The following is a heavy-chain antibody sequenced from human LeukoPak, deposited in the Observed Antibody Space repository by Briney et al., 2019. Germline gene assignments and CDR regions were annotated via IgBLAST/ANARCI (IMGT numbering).Heavy chain of an antibody. CDR2: ISSSSSYI. CDR3: ARDGPDDYGDTAHFDY. Sequence: PGGSLRLSCAASGFTFSDYYMSWIRQAPGKGLERVSSISSSSSYIYYADSVKGRFTISRDNAKNSLYLQMNSLRAEDTAVYYCARDGPDDYGDTAHFDYWGQGTLVTVSS. J-gene: IGHJ4*02. V-gene: IGHV3-11*06. D-gene: IGHD4-17*01. CDR1: GFTFSDYY.